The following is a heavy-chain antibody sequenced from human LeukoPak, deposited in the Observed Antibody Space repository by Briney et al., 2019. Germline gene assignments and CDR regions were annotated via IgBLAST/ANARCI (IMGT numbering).Heavy chain of an antibody. J-gene: IGHJ5*02. CDR2: INHSGST. V-gene: IGHV4-34*01. D-gene: IGHD3-3*01. Sequence: PSGTLSLTCAVYGGSFSGYYWSWIRQPPGKGLEWIGEINHSGSTYYNPSLKSRVTISVDTSKNQFSLKLSSVTAADTAVYYCARDWQRDFWSGYYVSGNWFDPWGQGTLVTVSS. CDR1: GGSFSGYY. CDR3: ARDWQRDFWSGYYVSGNWFDP.